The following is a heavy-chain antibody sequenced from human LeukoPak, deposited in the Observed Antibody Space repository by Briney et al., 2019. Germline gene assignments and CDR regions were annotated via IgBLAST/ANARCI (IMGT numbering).Heavy chain of an antibody. D-gene: IGHD3-10*01. V-gene: IGHV1-2*02. Sequence: GASVKVSCKASGYTFTNYGISWVRQAPGQGLEWMGWINPNSGGTNYAQKFQGRVTMTRDTSTSTVYMELSSLRSEDTAVYYCARRGSGSYVLDYWGQGTLVTVCS. CDR2: INPNSGGT. CDR1: GYTFTNYG. CDR3: ARRGSGSYVLDY. J-gene: IGHJ4*02.